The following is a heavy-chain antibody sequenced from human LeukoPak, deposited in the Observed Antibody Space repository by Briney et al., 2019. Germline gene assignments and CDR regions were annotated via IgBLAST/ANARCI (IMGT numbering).Heavy chain of an antibody. CDR3: ARGRFSSSWYGSGRAVYYFDY. Sequence: PSETLSLTCAVYGGSFSDYYWTWIRQPPGKGLEWIGEINHSGSTNYNPSLKSRVTISVDTSKNQFSLKLSSVTAADTAVYYCARGRFSSSWYGSGRAVYYFDYWGQGTLVTVSS. V-gene: IGHV4-34*01. CDR2: INHSGST. CDR1: GGSFSDYY. D-gene: IGHD6-13*01. J-gene: IGHJ4*02.